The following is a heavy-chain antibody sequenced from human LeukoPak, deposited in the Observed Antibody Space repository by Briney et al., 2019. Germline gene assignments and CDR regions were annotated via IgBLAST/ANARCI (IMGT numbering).Heavy chain of an antibody. D-gene: IGHD1-14*01. Sequence: GGSLRPSCAASGFTFSTYGMNWVRQAPGKGLEWVSAISAGGGNTYYADSVKGRFTISRDNSKNTLFLEMNSLRAEDTAVYYCAKEYSVRNQFDYWGQGTQVAVSS. CDR3: AKEYSVRNQFDY. V-gene: IGHV3-23*01. CDR2: ISAGGGNT. J-gene: IGHJ4*02. CDR1: GFTFSTYG.